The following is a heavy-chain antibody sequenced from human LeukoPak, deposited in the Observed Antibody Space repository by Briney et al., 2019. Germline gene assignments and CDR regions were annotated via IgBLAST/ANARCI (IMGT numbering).Heavy chain of an antibody. J-gene: IGHJ4*02. CDR3: TTSGTPFQY. V-gene: IGHV3-15*01. CDR2: IKNKADGGTT. Sequence: PGGSLILSCGASGIIFKDAWMNWVRLAPGEGLEWVGRIKNKADGGTTDYAAPVRGRFIISRDDSKNRLYLQMNSLKTEDTAVYYCTTSGTPFQYWGQGTLVTVSS. CDR1: GIIFKDAW. D-gene: IGHD3-10*01.